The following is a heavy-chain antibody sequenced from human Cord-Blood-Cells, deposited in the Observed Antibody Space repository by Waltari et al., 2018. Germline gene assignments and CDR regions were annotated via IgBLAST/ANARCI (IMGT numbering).Heavy chain of an antibody. J-gene: IGHJ1*01. CDR1: GYPFPGSY. V-gene: IGHV1-2*04. Sequence: VQRVQPGAEGKKPGAPLKFSCRAPGYPFPGSYMHWVRQAPGQGLEWMGWINPNSGGTNYAQKFQGWVTMTRDTSISTAYMELSRLRSDDTAVYYCARGSVAAAEYFQHWGQGTLVTVSS. D-gene: IGHD6-6*01. CDR2: INPNSGGT. CDR3: ARGSVAAAEYFQH.